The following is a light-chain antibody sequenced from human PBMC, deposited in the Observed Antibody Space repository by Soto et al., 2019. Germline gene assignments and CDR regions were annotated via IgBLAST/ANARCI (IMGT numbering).Light chain of an antibody. CDR1: QDIHSF. V-gene: IGKV1-33*01. Sequence: DIQMTQSPSSLSASVGDRVTIACQATQDIHSFLAWYQQKPGKAPKFLIFDASNLERGVPSRFSGSGSGTDYTFTISSLQPEDIETYFCQQYDSLPLTFGGGTKVEV. CDR2: DAS. J-gene: IGKJ4*01. CDR3: QQYDSLPLT.